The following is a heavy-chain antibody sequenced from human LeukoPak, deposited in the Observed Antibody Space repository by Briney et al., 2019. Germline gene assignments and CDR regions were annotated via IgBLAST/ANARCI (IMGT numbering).Heavy chain of an antibody. J-gene: IGHJ4*02. CDR2: ISSSSSYI. V-gene: IGHV3-21*01. D-gene: IGHD3-9*01. CDR3: ARAGILTGYYIDY. CDR1: GFTFSSYS. Sequence: KAGGSLRLSCAASGFTFSSYSMNWVRQAPGKGLEGVSSISSSSSYIYYADSVKGRFTISRDNAKNSLYLQMNSLRAEDTAVYYCARAGILTGYYIDYWGQGTLVTVSS.